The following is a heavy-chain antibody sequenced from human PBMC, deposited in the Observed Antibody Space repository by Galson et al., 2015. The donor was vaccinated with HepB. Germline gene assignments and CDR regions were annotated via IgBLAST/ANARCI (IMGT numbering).Heavy chain of an antibody. CDR3: AREGYGLWFGELFQYYFDY. J-gene: IGHJ4*02. CDR2: IIPILGIA. Sequence: SVKVSCKASGGTFSSYAISWVRQAPGQGLEWMGRIIPILGIANYAQKFQGRVTITADKSTSTAYMELSSLRSEDTAVYYCAREGYGLWFGELFQYYFDYWGQGTLVTVSS. D-gene: IGHD3-10*01. CDR1: GGTFSSYA. V-gene: IGHV1-69*04.